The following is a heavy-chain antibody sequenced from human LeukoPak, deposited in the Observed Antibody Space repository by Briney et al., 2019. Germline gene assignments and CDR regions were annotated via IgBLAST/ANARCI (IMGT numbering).Heavy chain of an antibody. D-gene: IGHD1-26*01. CDR2: ISWNSGSI. Sequence: GGSLRLSCAASGFTFDDYAMHWVRQAPGKGLEWVSGISWNSGSIGYADSVKGRFTISRDNAKNSLYLQMNSLRAEDTALYYCAKDYSGSYSAQAFDIWGQGTMVTVSS. CDR1: GFTFDDYA. CDR3: AKDYSGSYSAQAFDI. J-gene: IGHJ3*02. V-gene: IGHV3-9*01.